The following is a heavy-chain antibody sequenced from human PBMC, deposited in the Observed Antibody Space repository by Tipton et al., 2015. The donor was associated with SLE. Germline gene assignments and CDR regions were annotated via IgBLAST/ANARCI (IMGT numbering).Heavy chain of an antibody. CDR2: ISAYNGKT. V-gene: IGHV1-18*04. D-gene: IGHD3-10*01. CDR1: GYTFNTYG. Sequence: QVQLVQSGAEMRKPGASVKVSCKASGYTFNTYGISWVRQAPGQGLEWMGWISAYNGKTNYAQKLQGRVTMTTDTSTSTAYMDLTSLISDDTAVHFCLRGSPGIHDGFDVWGQGTMVIVSS. J-gene: IGHJ3*01. CDR3: LRGSPGIHDGFDV.